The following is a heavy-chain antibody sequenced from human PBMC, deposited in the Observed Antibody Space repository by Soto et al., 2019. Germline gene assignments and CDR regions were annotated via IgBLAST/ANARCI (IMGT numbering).Heavy chain of an antibody. D-gene: IGHD1-26*01. CDR1: GFTFSSYG. CDR2: ISYDGSNK. V-gene: IGHV3-30*18. CDR3: AKDRTRRIVGATGGDAFDI. Sequence: GGSLRLSCAASGFTFSSYGMHWVRQAPGKGLEWVAVISYDGSNKYYADSVKGRFTISRDNSKNTLYLQMNSLRAEDTAVYYCAKDRTRRIVGATGGDAFDIWGQGTMVTVSS. J-gene: IGHJ3*02.